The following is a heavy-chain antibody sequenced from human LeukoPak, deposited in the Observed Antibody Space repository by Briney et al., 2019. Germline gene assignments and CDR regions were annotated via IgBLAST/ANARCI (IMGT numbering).Heavy chain of an antibody. D-gene: IGHD3-10*01. CDR2: IWYDGSNK. J-gene: IGHJ3*02. CDR1: GFTFSSYW. CDR3: ARELWFGERGPPDAFDI. Sequence: GGSLRLSCAASGFTFSSYWMSWVRQAPGKGLEWVAVIWYDGSNKYYADSVKGRFTISRDNSKNTLYLQMNSLRAEDTAVYYCARELWFGERGPPDAFDIWGQGTMVTVSS. V-gene: IGHV3-33*08.